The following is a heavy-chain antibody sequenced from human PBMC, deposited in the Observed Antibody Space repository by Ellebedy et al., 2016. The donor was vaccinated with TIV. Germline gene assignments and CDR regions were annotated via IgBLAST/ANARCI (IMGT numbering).Heavy chain of an antibody. J-gene: IGHJ6*02. CDR3: AHALWFGESYYYGMDV. CDR2: IYWDDDK. D-gene: IGHD3-10*01. Sequence: SGPTLVKPTQTLTLTCTFSGFSLSTSGVGVGWIRQPPGKALEWLALIYWDDDKRYSPSLKSRLTITKDTSKNQVVLTMTNMDPVDTATYYCAHALWFGESYYYGMDVWGQGTTVTVSS. V-gene: IGHV2-5*02. CDR1: GFSLSTSGVG.